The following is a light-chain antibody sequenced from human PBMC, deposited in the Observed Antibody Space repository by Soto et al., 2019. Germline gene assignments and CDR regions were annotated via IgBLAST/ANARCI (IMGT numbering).Light chain of an antibody. J-gene: IGLJ2*01. V-gene: IGLV2-14*01. CDR1: SSDVGDFDC. Sequence: QSVLTQHASVSGSPGQSITISCTGTSSDVGDFDCVSWYQQHPGKAPKLMIYEVSDRPSGVSNRFSGSKSGDTASLTISGLQAEDEADYYCSSYTSSSTLVFGGGTKLTVL. CDR2: EVS. CDR3: SSYTSSSTLV.